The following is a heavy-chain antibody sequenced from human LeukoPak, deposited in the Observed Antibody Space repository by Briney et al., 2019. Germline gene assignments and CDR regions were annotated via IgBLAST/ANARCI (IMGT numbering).Heavy chain of an antibody. J-gene: IGHJ6*02. V-gene: IGHV4-59*01. CDR3: ARDLRSVAGTYYYYGMDV. D-gene: IGHD6-19*01. CDR2: THYTGST. CDR1: GDSITSYY. Sequence: SETLSLTCTVSGDSITSYYWSWIRQPPGKGLEWIGYTHYTGSTNYNPSLKSRVTISVDTSKSQFSLKLNSVTAADTAVYYCARDLRSVAGTYYYYGMDVWGQGTTVTVSS.